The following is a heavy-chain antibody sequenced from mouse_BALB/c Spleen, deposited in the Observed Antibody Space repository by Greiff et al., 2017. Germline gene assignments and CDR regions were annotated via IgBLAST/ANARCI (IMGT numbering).Heavy chain of an antibody. CDR1: GFNIKDTY. D-gene: IGHD1-1*01. J-gene: IGHJ1*01. V-gene: IGHV14-3*02. CDR3: ARSGYYYGSSYYSYWYFDV. Sequence: VQLQQSGAELVKPGASVKLSCTASGFNIKDTYMHWVKQRPEQGLEWIGRIDPANGNTKYDPKFQGKATITADTSSNTAYLQLSSLTSEDTAVYYCARSGYYYGSSYYSYWYFDVWGAGTTVTVSS. CDR2: IDPANGNT.